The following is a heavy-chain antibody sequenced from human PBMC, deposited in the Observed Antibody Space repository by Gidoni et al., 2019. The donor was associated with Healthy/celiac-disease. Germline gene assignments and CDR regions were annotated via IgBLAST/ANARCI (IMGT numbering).Heavy chain of an antibody. CDR2: IYPGDSDT. D-gene: IGHD6-13*01. CDR1: GYSFTSYW. Sequence: EVQLVQSGAEVKKPGESLKISCKGSGYSFTSYWIGWVRPMPGKGLEWRGIIYPGDSDTRYSPSFQGQVTISADKSISTAYLQWSSLKASDTAMYYCARLRVAAADYYYFDYWGQGTLVTVSS. J-gene: IGHJ4*02. V-gene: IGHV5-51*01. CDR3: ARLRVAAADYYYFDY.